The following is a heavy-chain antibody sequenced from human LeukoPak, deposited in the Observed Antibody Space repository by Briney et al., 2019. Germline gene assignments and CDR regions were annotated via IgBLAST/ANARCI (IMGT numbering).Heavy chain of an antibody. D-gene: IGHD1-26*01. Sequence: GGSLRLSCVASGFTFSRYWMHWVRHAPGKGLEWVSRSNGDGSSTSYADSVKGRFTISRDNAKNTVYLQMNSLRVEDTAVYYCIRDFGTVGATNAFDMWGQGRMVTVSS. J-gene: IGHJ3*02. CDR1: GFTFSRYW. CDR3: IRDFGTVGATNAFDM. V-gene: IGHV3-74*01. CDR2: SNGDGSST.